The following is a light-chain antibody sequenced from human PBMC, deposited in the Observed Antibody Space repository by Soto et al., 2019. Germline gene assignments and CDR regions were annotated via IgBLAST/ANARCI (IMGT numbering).Light chain of an antibody. J-gene: IGLJ1*01. Sequence: QSVLTQTASVSGSPGQSITISCTGNSSNVDGYNYVSWYQQHPGKAPKLMIYDVSNRPSGVSNRFSGSKSGNTASLTISGLQAEDEADYYCSSYTSSSTLGNVFGTGTKVTVL. CDR3: SSYTSSSTLGNV. V-gene: IGLV2-14*01. CDR1: SSNVDGYNY. CDR2: DVS.